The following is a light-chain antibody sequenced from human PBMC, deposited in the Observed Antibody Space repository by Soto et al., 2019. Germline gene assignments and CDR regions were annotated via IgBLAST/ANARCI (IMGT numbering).Light chain of an antibody. CDR3: QQSNNWWT. CDR2: GAS. J-gene: IGKJ1*01. CDR1: QSVSSN. Sequence: IVVTHSAVALSVSPGERATLSCWAGQSVSSNLAWYQQKPGQAPRLLIYGASTRATGIPARFTGSGSGTEFTLTISSLQFDDSAVYYCQQSNNWWTFGQGTKVDI. V-gene: IGKV3-15*01.